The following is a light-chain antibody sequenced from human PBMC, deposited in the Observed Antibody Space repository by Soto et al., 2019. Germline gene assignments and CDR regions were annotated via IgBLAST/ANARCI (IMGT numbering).Light chain of an antibody. CDR2: EVN. CDR3: TSYAGGNNV. CDR1: STDVGGYDY. Sequence: QSALTQPPSASGSPGHSVTISCTGTSTDVGGYDYVSWYQQHPGKVPKLMIYEVNKRPSGVPDRFSGSKSGNTASLTVSGLQPEDEADYYCTSYAGGNNVFGTGTKLTVL. J-gene: IGLJ1*01. V-gene: IGLV2-8*01.